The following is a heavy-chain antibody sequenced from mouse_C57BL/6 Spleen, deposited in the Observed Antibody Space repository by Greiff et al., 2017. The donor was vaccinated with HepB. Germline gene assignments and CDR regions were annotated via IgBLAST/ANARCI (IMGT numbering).Heavy chain of an antibody. V-gene: IGHV5-17*01. CDR3: ARDRGYAMDY. CDR1: GFTFSDYG. Sequence: EVQLVESGGGLVKPGGSLKISCAASGFTFSDYGMHWVRQAPEKGLEWVAYISSGSSTIYYADTVKGRFTISRDNAKNTLFLQMTSLRSEDTAMYYCARDRGYAMDYWGQGTSVTVSA. J-gene: IGHJ4*01. CDR2: ISSGSSTI.